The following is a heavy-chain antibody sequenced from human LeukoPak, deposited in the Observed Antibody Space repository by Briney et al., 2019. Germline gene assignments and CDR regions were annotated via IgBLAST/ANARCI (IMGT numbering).Heavy chain of an antibody. CDR2: IKSKTDGGIT. V-gene: IGHV3-15*01. CDR1: GFTFSNAW. J-gene: IGHJ4*02. CDR3: TTCRYRGGSCYSDY. Sequence: PGGSLRLSCAASGFTFSNAWMSWVRQAPGKGLEWVGRIKSKTDGGITDYAAPVKGRFTISRDDSKNTLYLQMNSLKTEDTAVYYCTTCRYRGGSCYSDYWGQGTLVTVPS. D-gene: IGHD2-15*01.